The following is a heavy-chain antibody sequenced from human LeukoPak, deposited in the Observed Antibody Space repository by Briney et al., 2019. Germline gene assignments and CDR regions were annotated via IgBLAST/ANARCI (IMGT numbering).Heavy chain of an antibody. V-gene: IGHV3-74*03. J-gene: IGHJ5*02. CDR2: INSDGSAT. CDR1: GFTFSRYW. Sequence: GGSLRLSCAASGFTFSRYWMHWVRQAPGKGLLWVSRINSDGSATTYADFVKGRFTISRDNAKNTLYLQMNSLRVDDTAMYYCERDYGAWGQGTLVTVST. D-gene: IGHD4/OR15-4a*01. CDR3: ERDYGA.